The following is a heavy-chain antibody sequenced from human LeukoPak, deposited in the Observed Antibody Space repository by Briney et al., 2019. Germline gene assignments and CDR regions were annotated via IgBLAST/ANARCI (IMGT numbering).Heavy chain of an antibody. V-gene: IGHV1-2*02. CDR3: AREPPAGWYYDSSGNMDV. J-gene: IGHJ6*03. D-gene: IGHD3-22*01. CDR1: GYTFTGYY. Sequence: ASVKVSCKASGYTFTGYYMHWVRQAPGQGLEWMGWINPNSGGTNYAQKLQGRVTMTTDTSTSTAYMELRSLRSDDTAVYYCAREPPAGWYYDSSGNMDVWGKGTTVTVSS. CDR2: INPNSGGT.